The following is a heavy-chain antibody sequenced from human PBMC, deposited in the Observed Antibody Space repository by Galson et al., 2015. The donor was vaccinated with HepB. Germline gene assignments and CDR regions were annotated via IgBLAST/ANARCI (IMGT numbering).Heavy chain of an antibody. D-gene: IGHD2-21*02. V-gene: IGHV3-23*01. Sequence: SLRLSCAASGFRFNMYTMTWVRQAPGQGLEWVSSISGGGEITYFADSVRDRFNIFRDNSQNTLHLQMNRLRDEDTAIYYCARGAILVATPHYFDFLGQGTLVTVSS. CDR2: ISGGGEIT. CDR1: GFRFNMYT. J-gene: IGHJ4*02. CDR3: ARGAILVATPHYFDF.